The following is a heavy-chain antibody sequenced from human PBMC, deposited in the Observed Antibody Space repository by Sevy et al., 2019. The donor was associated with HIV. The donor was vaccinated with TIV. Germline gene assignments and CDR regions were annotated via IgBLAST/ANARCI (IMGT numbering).Heavy chain of an antibody. CDR1: GFTFSSYN. J-gene: IGHJ6*02. V-gene: IGHV3-21*01. CDR2: ISSSSSYI. D-gene: IGHD2-15*01. CDR3: ARVVAYCSGGSCFAGYYYGMDV. Sequence: GGSLRLSCAASGFTFSSYNMNWVRQAPGKGLEWVSSISSSSSYIYYARSVKGRFTISRDNAKDSLYLQMNTLRAEDTAVYYCARVVAYCSGGSCFAGYYYGMDVWGQGTTVTVSS.